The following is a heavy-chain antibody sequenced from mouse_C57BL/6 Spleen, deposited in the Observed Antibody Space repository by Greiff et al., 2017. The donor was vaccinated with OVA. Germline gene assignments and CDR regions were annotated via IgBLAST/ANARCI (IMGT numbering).Heavy chain of an antibody. CDR1: GYTFTSYW. V-gene: IGHV1-50*01. D-gene: IGHD1-1*01. CDR2: IDPSDSYT. Sequence: VQLQQPGAELVKPGASVKLSCKASGYTFTSYWMQWVKQRPGQGLEWIGEIDPSDSYTNYNQKFKGKATLTVDTSSSTAYMQLSSLTSEDSAVYYCARSLHYYGSSYAMDYWGQGTSVTVSS. J-gene: IGHJ4*01. CDR3: ARSLHYYGSSYAMDY.